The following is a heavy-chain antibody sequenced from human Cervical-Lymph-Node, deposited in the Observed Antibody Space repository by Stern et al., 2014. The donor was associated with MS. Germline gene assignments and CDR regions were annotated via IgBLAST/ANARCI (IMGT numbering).Heavy chain of an antibody. Sequence: EVQLVESGGDLVQPGRSLRLSCVASGFAFEDYAMHWVRQGPGKGLEWVSRIIWNSGETADADDVKSRFTISRDNAKNSLYLQMNSLRPEDTALYYCAKDGGFADYNAGMDVWGQGTTVTVSS. V-gene: IGHV3-9*01. D-gene: IGHD3-16*01. CDR2: IIWNSGET. J-gene: IGHJ6*02. CDR3: AKDGGFADYNAGMDV. CDR1: GFAFEDYA.